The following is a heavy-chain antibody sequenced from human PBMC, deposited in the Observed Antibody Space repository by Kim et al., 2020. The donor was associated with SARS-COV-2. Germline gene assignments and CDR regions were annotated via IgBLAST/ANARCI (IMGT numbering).Heavy chain of an antibody. CDR2: IRSKAYGGTT. J-gene: IGHJ4*02. CDR3: TREAGGPPPPDYGDPDDTILHDY. D-gene: IGHD4-17*01. V-gene: IGHV3-49*03. Sequence: GGSLRLSCTASGFTFGDYAMSWFRQAPGKGLEWVGFIRSKAYGGTTEYAASVKGRFTISRDDSKSIAYLQMNSLKTEDTAVYYCTREAGGPPPPDYGDPDDTILHDYWGQGTLVTVSS. CDR1: GFTFGDYA.